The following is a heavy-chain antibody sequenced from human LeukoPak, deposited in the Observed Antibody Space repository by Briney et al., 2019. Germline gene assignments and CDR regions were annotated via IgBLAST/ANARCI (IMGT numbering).Heavy chain of an antibody. CDR2: IYYSGST. CDR3: ARDDTVYGMDV. CDR1: GGSISSGGYY. J-gene: IGHJ6*02. Sequence: SQTLSLTGTVSGGSISSGGYYWSWIRQPPGKGLEWIGYIYYSGSTYYNPSLKSRVTISVDTSKNQFSLKLSSVTAADTAVYYCARDDTVYGMDVWGQGTTVTVSS. D-gene: IGHD2-8*02. V-gene: IGHV4-31*03.